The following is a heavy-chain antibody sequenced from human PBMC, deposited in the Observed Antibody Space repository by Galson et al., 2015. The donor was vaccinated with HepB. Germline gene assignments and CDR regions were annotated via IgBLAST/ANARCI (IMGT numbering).Heavy chain of an antibody. Sequence: SVKVSCKASGYTFTSYDINWVRQATGQGLEWMGWMNPDSGNTGYAQKFQGRVTLTRNTSISTAYMELSSLRSGDTAVYFCARIPTVTIDHYWGQGTLVTVSS. D-gene: IGHD4-17*01. CDR2: MNPDSGNT. J-gene: IGHJ4*02. V-gene: IGHV1-8*01. CDR3: ARIPTVTIDHY. CDR1: GYTFTSYD.